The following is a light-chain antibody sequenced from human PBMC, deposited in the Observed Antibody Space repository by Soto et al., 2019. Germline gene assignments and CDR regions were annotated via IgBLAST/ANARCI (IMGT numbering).Light chain of an antibody. V-gene: IGLV2-14*01. CDR1: SSDVGGYDY. CDR3: SSYSISTAYL. CDR2: EVN. J-gene: IGLJ1*01. Sequence: SVLTQPASVSGSPGQSITISRTGTSSDVGGYDYVSWYQLHPGKAPKLMVFEVNNRPSGVSYRFSGSKSGNTASLTISGLQAEDEADYFCSSYSISTAYLFGTGTKVTVL.